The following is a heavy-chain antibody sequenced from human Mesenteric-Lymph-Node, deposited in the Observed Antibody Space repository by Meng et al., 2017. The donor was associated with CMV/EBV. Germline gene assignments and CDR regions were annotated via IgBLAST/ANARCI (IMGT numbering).Heavy chain of an antibody. CDR3: ASAVAGNFDY. J-gene: IGHJ4*02. CDR1: GGSSSSGGYC. CDR2: IYYSGST. D-gene: IGHD6-19*01. Sequence: LTCTVSGGSSSSGGYCWSWIRQHPGKGLEWIGYIYYSGSTYYNPSLKSRVTISGDTSKNQFSLKLSSVTAADTAVYYCASAVAGNFDYWGQGTLVTVSS. V-gene: IGHV4-31*03.